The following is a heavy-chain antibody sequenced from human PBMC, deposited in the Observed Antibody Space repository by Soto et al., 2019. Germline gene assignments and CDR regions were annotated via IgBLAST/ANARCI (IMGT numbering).Heavy chain of an antibody. CDR1: GYSFTSYW. V-gene: IGHV5-51*03. D-gene: IGHD3-22*01. J-gene: IGHJ4*02. Sequence: EVQLVQSGAEVKKPGESLKISCKGSGYSFTSYWIGWVRQMPGKGLEWMGIIYPGDSDTRYGPSFQGQVTISANKSISTAYRPWRGLKASDTAMYYCARLGVADYYESSGHFDYWGQGTLVTVSS. CDR2: IYPGDSDT. CDR3: ARLGVADYYESSGHFDY.